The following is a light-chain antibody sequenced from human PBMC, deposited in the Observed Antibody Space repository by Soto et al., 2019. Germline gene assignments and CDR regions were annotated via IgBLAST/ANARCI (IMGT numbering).Light chain of an antibody. CDR3: SSYTSSSTLRV. CDR2: EVS. J-gene: IGLJ7*01. V-gene: IGLV2-14*01. Sequence: QSALTQPASLSGSPGQSITISCTGTSSDIGTYNYVSWYQQHPGKAPKLLIFEVSNRPSGVSNRFSGSKSGNTASLTISGLQAEDEADYYCSSYTSSSTLRVFGGGTQLTVL. CDR1: SSDIGTYNY.